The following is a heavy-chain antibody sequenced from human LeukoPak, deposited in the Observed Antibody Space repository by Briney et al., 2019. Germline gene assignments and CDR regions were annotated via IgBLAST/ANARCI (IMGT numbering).Heavy chain of an antibody. V-gene: IGHV3-23*01. D-gene: IGHD3-10*01. CDR2: ISGNGDNT. Sequence: GGSLRLSCAASGFTFSSYAMNWVRRAPGKGLEWVSTISGNGDNTYYADSVRGRFTISRDNSKNTLYLQMNSLRAEDTAVYYCAKDRAPSSGTSFDSWGRGTLVTVSS. CDR1: GFTFSSYA. CDR3: AKDRAPSSGTSFDS. J-gene: IGHJ4*02.